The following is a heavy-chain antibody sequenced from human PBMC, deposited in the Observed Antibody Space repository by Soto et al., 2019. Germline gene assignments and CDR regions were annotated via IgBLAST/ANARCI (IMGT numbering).Heavy chain of an antibody. CDR1: GFSLSTSGVG. CDR3: AHRYCRGGSCWWDYYFDL. CDR2: IYWDDDK. Sequence: QITLKESGPTLVKPTQTLTLTCTFSGFSLSTSGVGVGWIRQPPGKALEWLALIYWDDDKRYSPSLKSRLTIPKDTSNNQVVLTMTEMGPMDTATYYCAHRYCRGGSCWWDYYFDLWGRGTLVTVSS. V-gene: IGHV2-5*02. D-gene: IGHD2-15*01. J-gene: IGHJ2*01.